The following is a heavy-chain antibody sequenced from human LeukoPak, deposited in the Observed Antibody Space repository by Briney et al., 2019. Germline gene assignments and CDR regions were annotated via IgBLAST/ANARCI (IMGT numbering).Heavy chain of an antibody. CDR3: AKSKTYGDFGYFDY. V-gene: IGHV3-30*18. CDR2: ISHDGNDK. CDR1: GFSFSSYG. J-gene: IGHJ4*02. D-gene: IGHD4-17*01. Sequence: GGSLRLSCAASGFSFSSYGMNWVRQAPGQGLEWVAFISHDGNDKDYADSVKGRFTISRDNSKNTLYVQMNSLRAEDTAMYYCAKSKTYGDFGYFDYWGQGILLTVSS.